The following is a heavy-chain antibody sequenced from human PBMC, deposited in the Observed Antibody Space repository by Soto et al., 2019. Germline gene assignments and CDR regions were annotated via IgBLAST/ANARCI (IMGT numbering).Heavy chain of an antibody. Sequence: SETLSLTCAVSGGSFNSNFWTWVRQPPGKGLEWIGEINHDGSTNYNSSLKSRVTMSVDTSRNQFSLNLISVTAADTAVYYCLSARFDYWGPGTLVTVSS. CDR1: GGSFNSNF. V-gene: IGHV4-34*01. D-gene: IGHD6-19*01. CDR2: INHDGST. J-gene: IGHJ4*02. CDR3: LSARFDY.